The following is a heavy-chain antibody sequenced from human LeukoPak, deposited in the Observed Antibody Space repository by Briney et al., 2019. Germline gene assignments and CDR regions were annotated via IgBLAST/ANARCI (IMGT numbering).Heavy chain of an antibody. CDR3: ARVHRGYSYGRLDY. CDR1: GFAFSDYS. V-gene: IGHV3-48*02. Sequence: GGSLRLSCAASGFAFSDYSMNWVRQAPGKGLEWVSYISRSDNTIHYADSVKGRFTISRGNAKNSLYLEMNSLRDEDTAVYYCARVHRGYSYGRLDYWGQGTLVTVSS. D-gene: IGHD5-18*01. J-gene: IGHJ4*02. CDR2: ISRSDNTI.